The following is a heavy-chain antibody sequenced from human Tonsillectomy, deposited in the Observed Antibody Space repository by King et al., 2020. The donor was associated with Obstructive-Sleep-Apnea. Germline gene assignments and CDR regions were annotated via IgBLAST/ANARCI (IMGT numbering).Heavy chain of an antibody. CDR2: IYYSGSA. CDR3: ARPAYGGYDTYFDS. Sequence: LQLQESGPGLVKPSETLSLTCTVSGGSISSSYWSWIRQPPGKGLEWIGYIYYSGSADYNPSLRSRFTMSVYTSKGQFSLILSSVTAADTAVYYCARPAYGGYDTYFDSWGQGTLVTVSS. D-gene: IGHD5-12*01. CDR1: GGSISSSY. V-gene: IGHV4-59*08. J-gene: IGHJ4*02.